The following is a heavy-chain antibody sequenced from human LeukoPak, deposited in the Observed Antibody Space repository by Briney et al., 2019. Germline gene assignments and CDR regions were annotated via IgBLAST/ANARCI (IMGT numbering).Heavy chain of an antibody. D-gene: IGHD6-19*01. J-gene: IGHJ3*02. V-gene: IGHV3-53*05. Sequence: GGSLRLSCAASEFSVGSNYMTWVRQAPGKGLEWVSLIYSGGSTYYADSVKGRFTISRDNSKNTLYLQMNSLRSEDTAVYYCAREGSGWTDAFDIWGQGTMVTVSS. CDR2: IYSGGST. CDR1: EFSVGSNY. CDR3: AREGSGWTDAFDI.